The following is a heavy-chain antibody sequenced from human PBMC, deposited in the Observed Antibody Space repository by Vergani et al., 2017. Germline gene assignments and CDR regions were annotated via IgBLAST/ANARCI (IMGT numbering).Heavy chain of an antibody. CDR3: AKDSRTEEWYPDYYFDY. CDR2: IAYDGSNK. D-gene: IGHD3-3*01. CDR1: GFTFSSYG. J-gene: IGHJ4*02. V-gene: IGHV3-30*18. Sequence: QVQLVESGGGVVQPGRSLRLSCAASGFTFSSYGLHWVRQAPGKGLEWVAVIAYDGSNKYYADSVKGRVTISRDNSKNTLYLQMNSLRAEDTAVYYCAKDSRTEEWYPDYYFDYWGQGTLVTVSS.